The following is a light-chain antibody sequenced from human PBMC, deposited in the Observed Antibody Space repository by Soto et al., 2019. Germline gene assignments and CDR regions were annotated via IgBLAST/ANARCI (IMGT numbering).Light chain of an antibody. CDR3: QQGSDFPWT. V-gene: IGKV1-12*01. J-gene: IGKJ1*01. Sequence: IQMTQSPSSVSASVGDRVIITCRASQGISSWLVWYQQKVGKAPKLLIHDACNVQSGAPSRFSGSGSGTKFTLTIHTPQPEEFANYQFQQGSDFPWTFGQGTKVE. CDR2: DAC. CDR1: QGISSW.